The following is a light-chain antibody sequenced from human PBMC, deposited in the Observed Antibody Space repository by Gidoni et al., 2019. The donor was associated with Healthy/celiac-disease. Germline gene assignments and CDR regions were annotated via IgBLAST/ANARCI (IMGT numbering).Light chain of an antibody. CDR2: DAS. CDR1: QSVRSN. V-gene: IGKV3-15*01. Sequence: EILMTLSPATLSGSSGERASLSCRSSQSVRSNFAWYQQRPGQSHGLLLYDASTRATGIPGRFRGSGSGTEFTLTSSRLQSEELAVYYGQEDKEWLGATFGQGTKVEIK. J-gene: IGKJ1*01. CDR3: QEDKEWLGAT.